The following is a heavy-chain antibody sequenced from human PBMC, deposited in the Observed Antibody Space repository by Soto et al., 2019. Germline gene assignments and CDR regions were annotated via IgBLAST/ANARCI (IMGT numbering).Heavy chain of an antibody. CDR1: GGSFSGYY. Sequence: QVQLQQWGAGLLKPSETLSLTCAVYGGSFSGYYWSWIRQPPGKGLEWIGEINHSGSTNYNPSLKSLLTMSVDTSKDQFSLKLSSVTAADTAVYYCARGRSSTTSRRMDVWGKGTTVTVSS. J-gene: IGHJ6*03. CDR2: INHSGST. V-gene: IGHV4-34*01. D-gene: IGHD2-2*01. CDR3: ARGRSSTTSRRMDV.